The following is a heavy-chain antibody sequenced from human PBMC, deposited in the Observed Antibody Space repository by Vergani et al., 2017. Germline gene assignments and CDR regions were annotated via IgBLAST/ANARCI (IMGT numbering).Heavy chain of an antibody. V-gene: IGHV4-39*07. J-gene: IGHJ6*02. CDR2: IYYSGST. Sequence: QVQLQESGPGLVKPSETLSLTCTVSGGSISSSSYYWGWLRQPPGKGLEWIGSIYYSGSTYYNPSLKSRVTISVDTSKNQFSLKLSSVTAADTAVYYCARDTAGAGGREYYGMDVWGQGTTVTVSS. CDR3: ARDTAGAGGREYYGMDV. D-gene: IGHD6-13*01. CDR1: GGSISSSSYY.